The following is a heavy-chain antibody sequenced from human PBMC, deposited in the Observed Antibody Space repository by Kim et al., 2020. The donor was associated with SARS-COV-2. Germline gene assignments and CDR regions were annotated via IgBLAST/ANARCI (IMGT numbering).Heavy chain of an antibody. CDR3: ARSGLRYSYGMDV. D-gene: IGHD3-9*01. J-gene: IGHJ6*02. Sequence: YNPSLKSRVTISVDTSKNQFSLKLSSVTAADTAVYYCARSGLRYSYGMDVWGQGTTVTVSS. V-gene: IGHV4-39*01.